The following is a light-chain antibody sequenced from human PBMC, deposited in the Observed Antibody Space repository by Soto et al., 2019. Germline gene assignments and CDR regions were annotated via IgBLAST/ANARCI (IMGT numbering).Light chain of an antibody. Sequence: QSALTQPASVSGSLGQSITISCTGTNSDVGAYNYVSWYQHHPGKGPRLVIYDVTTRPSGVSDRFSGSKSGNTASLTISGLQAEDEADYFCASYTVSTTVVFGGGTKLTV. J-gene: IGLJ3*02. CDR1: NSDVGAYNY. V-gene: IGLV2-14*03. CDR3: ASYTVSTTVV. CDR2: DVT.